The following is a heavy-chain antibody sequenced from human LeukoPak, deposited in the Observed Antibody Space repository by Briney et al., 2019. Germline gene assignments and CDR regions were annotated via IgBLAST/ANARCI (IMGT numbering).Heavy chain of an antibody. J-gene: IGHJ3*02. V-gene: IGHV3-66*01. D-gene: IGHD3-10*01. Sequence: GGSLRLSCAASGFTDSSNYMSWVRQAPGKALEWVSVIYSGGSTYYADSVKGRFTISRDNSKNTLYLQMNSLRAEDTAVYYCASPYYYGSGSYNLGAFDIWGQGTMVTVSS. CDR3: ASPYYYGSGSYNLGAFDI. CDR1: GFTDSSNY. CDR2: IYSGGST.